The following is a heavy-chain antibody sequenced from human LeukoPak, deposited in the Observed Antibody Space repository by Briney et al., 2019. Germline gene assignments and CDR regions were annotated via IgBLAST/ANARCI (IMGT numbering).Heavy chain of an antibody. CDR3: ARSGTTVTADLYY. CDR1: GFTFSSNY. Sequence: GGSLRLSCAPSGFTFSSNYMSWVRQAPGKGLEWVSVIYSGGSTYYSDSVKGRFTISRDNSKNTLYLQMNSLRAEDTAVYYCARSGTTVTADLYYWGQGTLVTVSS. D-gene: IGHD4-11*01. V-gene: IGHV3-53*01. J-gene: IGHJ4*02. CDR2: IYSGGST.